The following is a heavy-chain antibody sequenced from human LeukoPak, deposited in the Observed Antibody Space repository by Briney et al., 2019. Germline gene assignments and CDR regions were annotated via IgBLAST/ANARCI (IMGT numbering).Heavy chain of an antibody. J-gene: IGHJ4*02. CDR3: AVSTVTYLDY. V-gene: IGHV3-66*01. CDR1: GLTVNSNY. CDR2: IYTGGST. Sequence: GGSLRLSCAASGLTVNSNYMSWVRQAPGKGLEWVSVIYTGGSTYYADSVKGRFTISRDNAKNSLYLQMNSLRAEDTAVYYCAVSTVTYLDYWGQGTLVTVSS. D-gene: IGHD4-17*01.